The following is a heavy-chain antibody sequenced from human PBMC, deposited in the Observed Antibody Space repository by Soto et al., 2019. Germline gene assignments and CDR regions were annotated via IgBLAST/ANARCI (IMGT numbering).Heavy chain of an antibody. V-gene: IGHV3-23*01. CDR1: GFTFSSNG. J-gene: IGHJ4*02. Sequence: EVQVLESGGGLVQPGGSLRLSCAASGFTFSSNGMNWVRQAPGKGLEWVSGLRSDGDTTYNADSVKGRFTVSRDTSKNTVYLQMNSLRVEDPAIYYCAQGKGVGATPDGANCWGQGTLVTVSS. D-gene: IGHD1-26*01. CDR2: LRSDGDTT. CDR3: AQGKGVGATPDGANC.